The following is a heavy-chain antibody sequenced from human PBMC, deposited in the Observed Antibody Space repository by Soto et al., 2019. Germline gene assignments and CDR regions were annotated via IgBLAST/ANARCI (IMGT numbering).Heavy chain of an antibody. J-gene: IGHJ5*02. CDR2: TYFRSKWYN. D-gene: IGHD5-12*01. CDR1: GDSVSSNTAS. V-gene: IGHV6-1*01. Sequence: SQTLSLTCAISGDSVSSNTASWNWIWQSPSRGLEWLGRTYFRSKWYNDYAVSVKSRIIINPDTSNNQFSLQLNSVTPEDTAVYFCAKGDNLGPKTGYAFDPWGPGIMATVYS. CDR3: AKGDNLGPKTGYAFDP.